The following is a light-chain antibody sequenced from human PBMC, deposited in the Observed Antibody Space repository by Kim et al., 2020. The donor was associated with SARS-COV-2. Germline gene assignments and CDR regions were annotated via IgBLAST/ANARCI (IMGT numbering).Light chain of an antibody. Sequence: GQSSTIACTGTSSDVGGYNCVSWYQQHPGKAPKLMIHDVTNRPSGISTRFSGSKSGNTASLTISGLQAEDEADYYCSSYTSSRTLVFGGGTKVTVL. CDR2: DVT. J-gene: IGLJ3*02. CDR1: SSDVGGYNC. CDR3: SSYTSSRTLV. V-gene: IGLV2-14*03.